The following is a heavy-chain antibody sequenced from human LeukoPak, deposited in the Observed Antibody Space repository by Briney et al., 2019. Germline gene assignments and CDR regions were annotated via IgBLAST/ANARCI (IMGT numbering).Heavy chain of an antibody. V-gene: IGHV4-4*09. Sequence: PSETLSLTCTVSGGSISSYYGSWLRQPPGKGLEWIGYIYTSGSTTYNPSLKSRVTISVDTSKNQFSLKLSSVTAADTAVYYCARLYDFWSPNYYYYYMDVWGKGTTVTVSS. CDR3: ARLYDFWSPNYYYYYMDV. D-gene: IGHD3-3*01. CDR2: IYTSGST. J-gene: IGHJ6*03. CDR1: GGSISSYY.